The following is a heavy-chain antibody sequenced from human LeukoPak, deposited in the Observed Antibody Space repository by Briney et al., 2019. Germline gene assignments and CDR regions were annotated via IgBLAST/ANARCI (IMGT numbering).Heavy chain of an antibody. J-gene: IGHJ4*02. D-gene: IGHD5-24*01. CDR3: ARYNDFSFDS. V-gene: IGHV3-7*04. CDR1: GFTFSSYW. Sequence: GGSLRLSCAASGFTFSSYWMSWVRQAPGKGLERVDSIKQDGSDKKYVVSVKCRFTIARDNTKNSLYLQMNSLRAEDTAIYYCARYNDFSFDSWGQGTLVTVSS. CDR2: IKQDGSDK.